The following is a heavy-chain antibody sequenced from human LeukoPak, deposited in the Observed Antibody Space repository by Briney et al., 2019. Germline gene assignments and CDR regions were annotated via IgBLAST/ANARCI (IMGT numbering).Heavy chain of an antibody. CDR1: GGPFSGYY. CDR3: ARGRGPYYGSGSAIDY. CDR2: INHSGST. J-gene: IGHJ4*02. D-gene: IGHD3-10*01. V-gene: IGHV4-34*01. Sequence: PSETLSLTCAVYGGPFSGYYWSWIRQPPGKGLEWIGEINHSGSTNYNPSLKSRVTISVDTSKNQFSLKLSSVTAADTAVYYCARGRGPYYGSGSAIDYWGQGTLVTVSS.